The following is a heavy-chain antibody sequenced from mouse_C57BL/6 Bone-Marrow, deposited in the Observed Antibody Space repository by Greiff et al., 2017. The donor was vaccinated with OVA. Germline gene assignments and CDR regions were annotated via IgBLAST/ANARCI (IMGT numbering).Heavy chain of an antibody. CDR1: GYTFTSYW. CDR2: IDPSDSYI. V-gene: IGHV1-50*01. J-gene: IGHJ3*01. Sequence: QVQLQQPGAELVKPGASVKLSCKASGYTFTSYWMQWVKQRPGQGLEWIGEIDPSDSYINYNQKFKGKATLTVDTSSSTAYMQLSSLTSEDSAVYYCASAVFAYWGQGTLVTVSA. CDR3: ASAVFAY.